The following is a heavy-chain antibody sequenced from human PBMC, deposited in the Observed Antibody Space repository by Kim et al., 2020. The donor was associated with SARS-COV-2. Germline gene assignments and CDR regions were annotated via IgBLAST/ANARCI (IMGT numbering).Heavy chain of an antibody. V-gene: IGHV4-59*09. J-gene: IGHJ2*01. CDR3: ARGGYSSGWYWYFDL. Sequence: PSLKSRVTRAVDTSKNQYSLKLSSVTAADTAVYYWARGGYSSGWYWYFDLWGRGTLVTVSS. D-gene: IGHD6-19*01.